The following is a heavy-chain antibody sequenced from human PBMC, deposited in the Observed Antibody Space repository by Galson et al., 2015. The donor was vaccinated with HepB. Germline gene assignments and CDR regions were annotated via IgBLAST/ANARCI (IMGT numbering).Heavy chain of an antibody. CDR2: FYYSGST. V-gene: IGHV4-59*08. CDR3: ARLKYYDSSGYLRNDAFDI. D-gene: IGHD3-22*01. Sequence: TLSLTCTVSGDSISSYYWSWIRQPPGKGLEWIGYFYYSGSTNYNPSLKSRVTISVDTSKNQFSLTLSSVTAADTAVYYCARLKYYDSSGYLRNDAFDIWGQGTMVTVSS. CDR1: GDSISSYY. J-gene: IGHJ3*02.